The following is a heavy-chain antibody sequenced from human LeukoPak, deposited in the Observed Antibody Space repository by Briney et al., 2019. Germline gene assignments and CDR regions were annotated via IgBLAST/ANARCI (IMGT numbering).Heavy chain of an antibody. CDR2: IHYTGST. D-gene: IGHD4-17*01. CDR3: ARAPGDMTTHWFDP. Sequence: PSETLSLACTVSGGSISNYYWSWIRQSPGTGLEWIAFIHYTGSTNNNPSLRSRITVSVDTSKNQFSLKLSSVTAADTAVYYCARAPGDMTTHWFDPWGQGTLVTVSS. V-gene: IGHV4-59*01. CDR1: GGSISNYY. J-gene: IGHJ5*02.